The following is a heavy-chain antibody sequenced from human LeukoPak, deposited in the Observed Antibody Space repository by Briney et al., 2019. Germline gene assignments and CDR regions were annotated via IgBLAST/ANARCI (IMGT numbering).Heavy chain of an antibody. CDR1: GYTFTSYG. Sequence: ASVKVSCKASGYTFTSYGISWVRQAPGQALEWMGWISAYNGNTNYAQKLQGRVTMTTDTSTGTAYMELRSLRSDDTAVYYCAREAPQYSSSWEYGMDVWGKGTTVTVSS. CDR2: ISAYNGNT. V-gene: IGHV1-18*04. CDR3: AREAPQYSSSWEYGMDV. D-gene: IGHD6-13*01. J-gene: IGHJ6*04.